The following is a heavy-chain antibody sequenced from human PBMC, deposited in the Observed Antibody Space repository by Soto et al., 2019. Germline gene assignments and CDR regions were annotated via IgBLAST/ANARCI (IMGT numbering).Heavy chain of an antibody. D-gene: IGHD6-13*01. Sequence: QPGGSLRLSCAASGFTFSSYGMHWVRQAPGKGLEWVAVISYDGSNKYYADSVKGRFTISRDNSKNTLYLQMNSLRAEDTAVYYCAKEMYSSRAWINYYYYYGMDVWGQGTTVTVSS. CDR2: ISYDGSNK. J-gene: IGHJ6*02. CDR3: AKEMYSSRAWINYYYYYGMDV. V-gene: IGHV3-30*18. CDR1: GFTFSSYG.